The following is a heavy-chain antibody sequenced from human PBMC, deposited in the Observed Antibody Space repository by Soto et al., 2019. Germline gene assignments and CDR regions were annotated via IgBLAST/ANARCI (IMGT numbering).Heavy chain of an antibody. V-gene: IGHV3-53*01. CDR3: ASTYCTNGVCYSGGFDP. Sequence: GGSLRLSFAASGFTVSSKYMSWVRQAAGKGLEWVSVIYSGGSTYYSDSVKGRFTISRDNSKNTLYLQMNSLRAEDTAVYYCASTYCTNGVCYSGGFDPWGQGTLVTV. CDR2: IYSGGST. D-gene: IGHD2-8*01. CDR1: GFTVSSKY. J-gene: IGHJ5*02.